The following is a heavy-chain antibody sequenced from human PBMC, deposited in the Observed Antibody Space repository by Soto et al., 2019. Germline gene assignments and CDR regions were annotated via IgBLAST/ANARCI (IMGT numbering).Heavy chain of an antibody. D-gene: IGHD3-16*01. CDR2: IYYSGST. J-gene: IGHJ4*01. V-gene: IGHV4-61*08. CDR3: ESRTVETDMIDGFGH. CDR1: RDSVTSGDYY. Sequence: TSETLSLTCPVSRDSVTSGDYYWSWIRQPPGKGLEWIGHIYYSGSTNYIPSLKSRVTISLDTSNNQLSLKVTSVTAADPAVYYWESRTVETDMIDGFGHWGQGTAVTVSS.